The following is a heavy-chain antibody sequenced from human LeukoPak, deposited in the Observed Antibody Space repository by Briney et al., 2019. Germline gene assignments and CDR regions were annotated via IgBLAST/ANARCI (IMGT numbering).Heavy chain of an antibody. CDR1: GDSISSYY. CDR3: ARLVKPGSGYYYYYFDH. CDR2: IFYRGST. Sequence: SESLSLTCTVSGDSISSYYWSWIPQPPGNGLESWGDIFYRGSTNYKPSLKSRVTISIDTSKNQFSLKLSSVTAADTAVYYCARLVKPGSGYYYYYFDHWGKGTLVTVSS. V-gene: IGHV4-59*12. D-gene: IGHD3-22*01. J-gene: IGHJ4*02.